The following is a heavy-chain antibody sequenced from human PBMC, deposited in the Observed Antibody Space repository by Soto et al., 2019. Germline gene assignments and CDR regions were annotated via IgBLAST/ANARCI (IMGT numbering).Heavy chain of an antibody. V-gene: IGHV1-3*01. Sequence: KFQGRVTITRDTSASTVYMELSSLRSEDTAVYYCVRGEVLMDVWGQGTTVTVSS. D-gene: IGHD2-8*01. J-gene: IGHJ6*02. CDR3: VRGEVLMDV.